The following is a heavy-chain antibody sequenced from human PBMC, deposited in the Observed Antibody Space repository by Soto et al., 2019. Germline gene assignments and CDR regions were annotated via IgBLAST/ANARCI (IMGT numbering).Heavy chain of an antibody. D-gene: IGHD2-2*01. Sequence: SETLSLTCAVYGGSFSGYYWSWIRQPPGKGLEWIGEINHSGSTNYNPSLKSRVTISVDTSKNQFSLKLSSVTAADTAVYYCARGQCEGDIVVVPAASFCYFDYWGQGTLVTVSS. CDR1: GGSFSGYY. CDR3: ARGQCEGDIVVVPAASFCYFDY. V-gene: IGHV4-34*01. J-gene: IGHJ4*02. CDR2: INHSGST.